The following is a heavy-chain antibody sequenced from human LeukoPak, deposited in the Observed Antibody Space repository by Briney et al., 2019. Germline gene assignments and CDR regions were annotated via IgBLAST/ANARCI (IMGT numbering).Heavy chain of an antibody. V-gene: IGHV3-74*03. CDR1: GFTVSSNY. J-gene: IGHJ4*02. Sequence: GGSLRPSCAASGFTVSSNYMSWVRQAPGKGLEWVSRINRDGSTTKYADSVKGRFTVSRDNAKNTLNLQMNSLRAEDTAVYYCARDKKSGESSEIDYWGQGTLVTVSS. CDR2: INRDGSTT. CDR3: ARDKKSGESSEIDY. D-gene: IGHD3-10*01.